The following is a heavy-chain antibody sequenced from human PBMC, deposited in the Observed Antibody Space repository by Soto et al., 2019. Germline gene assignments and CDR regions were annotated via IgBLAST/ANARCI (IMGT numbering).Heavy chain of an antibody. CDR3: ASHPTIGSATR. CDR2: TYYRSKWYT. CDR1: GDSVSSNSGA. Sequence: QVQLQQSGPGLVKPSQTLSLTCAISGDSVSSNSGAWNWIRQSPSRGLEWLGRTYYRSKWYTEYALFVESRIIINPDTSKNQVSLQLNSVTPEDTAVYYCASHPTIGSATRWGQGTLVTVSS. V-gene: IGHV6-1*01. D-gene: IGHD3-10*01. J-gene: IGHJ4*02.